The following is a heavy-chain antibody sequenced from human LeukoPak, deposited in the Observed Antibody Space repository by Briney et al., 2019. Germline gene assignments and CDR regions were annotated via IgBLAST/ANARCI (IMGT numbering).Heavy chain of an antibody. CDR3: ARGRSDSNYAGRKGRSGPNYYYMDV. D-gene: IGHD4-11*01. V-gene: IGHV4-34*01. CDR2: INHSGST. Sequence: PSETLSLTCAVYGWSFSGYYWSWIRQPPGKGLEWIGEINHSGSTNYNPSLKSRVTISVDTSKNQFSLKLSSVTAADTAVYYCARGRSDSNYAGRKGRSGPNYYYMDVWGKGTTVTVSS. CDR1: GWSFSGYY. J-gene: IGHJ6*03.